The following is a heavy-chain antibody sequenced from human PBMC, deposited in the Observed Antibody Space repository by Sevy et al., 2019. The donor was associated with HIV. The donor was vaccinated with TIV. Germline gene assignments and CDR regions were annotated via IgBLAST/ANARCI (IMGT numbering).Heavy chain of an antibody. CDR3: ARDSSNYDDSGSHYKTNVAGSAWFDP. Sequence: SETLSLTCTVSGYSINRNTYWGWIRQPPGKGLEWLGSVHHGGSTYYNPSLKGRVTLSTDTSKNQSSLKLNSVTAADAAVYFCARDSSNYDDSGSHYKTNVAGSAWFDPWGQGTLVTVSS. CDR1: GYSINRNTY. J-gene: IGHJ5*02. CDR2: VHHGGST. V-gene: IGHV4-38-2*02. D-gene: IGHD3-10*01.